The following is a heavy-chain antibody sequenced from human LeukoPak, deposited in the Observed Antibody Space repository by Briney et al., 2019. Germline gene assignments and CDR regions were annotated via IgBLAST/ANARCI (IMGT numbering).Heavy chain of an antibody. CDR2: ISSSSVYI. V-gene: IGHV3-21*01. CDR3: AKDRNIVVVPAAHTPDY. D-gene: IGHD2-2*01. Sequence: SGGSLRLSCAASGFPFCAYSMNWVRQVPGKGLEWVSSISSSSVYIYYADSVRGRFTISRDNARNSLYLQMNSLRAEDTAVYYCAKDRNIVVVPAAHTPDYWGQGTLVTVSS. J-gene: IGHJ4*02. CDR1: GFPFCAYS.